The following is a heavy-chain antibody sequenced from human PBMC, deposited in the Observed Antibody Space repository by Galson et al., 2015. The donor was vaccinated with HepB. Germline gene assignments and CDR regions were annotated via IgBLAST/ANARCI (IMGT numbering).Heavy chain of an antibody. J-gene: IGHJ4*02. V-gene: IGHV3-48*02. Sequence: SLRLSCAASGFTFSSYSMNWVRQAPGKGLEWVSYISYSSSTIYYADSVKGRFTIPRDNAKNSLYLQMSSLRDEDTAVYYCARDLSLGYWGQGTLVTVSS. CDR1: GFTFSSYS. CDR3: ARDLSLGY. D-gene: IGHD7-27*01. CDR2: ISYSSSTI.